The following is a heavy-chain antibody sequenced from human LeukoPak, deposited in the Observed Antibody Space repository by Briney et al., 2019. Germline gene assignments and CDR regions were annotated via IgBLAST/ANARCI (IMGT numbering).Heavy chain of an antibody. V-gene: IGHV3-7*01. J-gene: IGHJ6*03. CDR1: GFPFSHYW. CDR3: VRDEGPGSSSYYYYMDV. Sequence: GGSLRLSCAASGFPFSHYWMIWVRQTPGKGLEWVANVKQDGSEKYYVDSVKGRFTISRDNAKNSLYLQMNSLRAEDTAVYYCVRDEGPGSSSYYYYMDVWGKGTTVTVSS. CDR2: VKQDGSEK. D-gene: IGHD6-6*01.